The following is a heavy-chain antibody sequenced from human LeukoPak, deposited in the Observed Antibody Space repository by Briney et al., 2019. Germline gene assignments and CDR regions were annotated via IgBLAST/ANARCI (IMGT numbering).Heavy chain of an antibody. CDR3: ARPTGSGWYLDAFDI. V-gene: IGHV3-11*01. Sequence: AGGSLRLSCAASGFTFSDYYMSWIRQAPGKGLEWVSYISSSGSTIYYADSVKGRFTISRDNAKNSLYLQMNSLRAEDTAVYYCARPTGSGWYLDAFDIWGQGTMVTVSS. CDR1: GFTFSDYY. D-gene: IGHD6-19*01. J-gene: IGHJ3*02. CDR2: ISSSGSTI.